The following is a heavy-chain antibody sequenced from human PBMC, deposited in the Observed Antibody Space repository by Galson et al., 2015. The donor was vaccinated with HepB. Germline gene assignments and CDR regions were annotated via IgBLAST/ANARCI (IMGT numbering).Heavy chain of an antibody. J-gene: IGHJ1*01. CDR2: IKPDGSEK. CDR3: SRGFASY. D-gene: IGHD6-6*01. Sequence: SLRLSCAASGFNFSNFWMLWVRQAPGKGLEWVANIKPDGSEKYYVDSVKGRFTISRDNAKNSLYLQMNSLRAEDTAVYYCSRGFASYWGQGTLVTVSS. CDR1: GFNFSNFW. V-gene: IGHV3-7*01.